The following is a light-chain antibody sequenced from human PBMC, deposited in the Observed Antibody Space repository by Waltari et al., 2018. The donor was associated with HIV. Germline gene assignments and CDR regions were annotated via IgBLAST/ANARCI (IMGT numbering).Light chain of an antibody. CDR3: AAWDDSLNEV. Sequence: QSVLTQPPSASGTPGQRVTISCSGTSSNIGTNAVNGYQQRPGTAPKLRISKCNERSSGVPDRFSDATSGASASLAISGPQSEDEAVYYCAAWDDSLNEVYGGGTKLTVL. V-gene: IGLV1-44*01. CDR1: SSNIGTNA. CDR2: KCN. J-gene: IGLJ3*02.